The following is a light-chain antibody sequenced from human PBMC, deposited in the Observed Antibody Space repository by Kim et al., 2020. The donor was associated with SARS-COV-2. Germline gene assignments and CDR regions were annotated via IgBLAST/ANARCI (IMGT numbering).Light chain of an antibody. J-gene: IGLJ2*01. CDR1: RLGDKY. V-gene: IGLV3-1*01. CDR3: QAWVTTTVV. CDR2: HDS. Sequence: SSELTQPPSVSVSPGQTVNITCSGHRLGDKYACWYQQKPGQSPVLVIYHDSNRPSGIPERFSGSNSGNTATLTISETQAVDEADYFCQAWVTTTVVFGGGTKLTVL.